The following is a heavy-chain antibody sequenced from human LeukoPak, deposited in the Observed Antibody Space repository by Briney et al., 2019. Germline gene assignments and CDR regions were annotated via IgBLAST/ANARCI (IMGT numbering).Heavy chain of an antibody. CDR3: ARDKRADEGSKFDY. D-gene: IGHD1-26*01. CDR2: IRQDGNEI. Sequence: GGSLRLSCAASGFTLSHYWMSWVRQAPGKGLEWVANIRQDGNEIYYVDSVKGRFTISRDNAKNSLSLQMNSLRADDTAVYYCARDKRADEGSKFDYWGQGTQVTVSS. CDR1: GFTLSHYW. J-gene: IGHJ4*02. V-gene: IGHV3-7*03.